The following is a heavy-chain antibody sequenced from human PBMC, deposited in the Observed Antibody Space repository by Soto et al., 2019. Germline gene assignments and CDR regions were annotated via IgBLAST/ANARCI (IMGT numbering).Heavy chain of an antibody. CDR3: ARRQWYYFDY. J-gene: IGHJ4*02. Sequence: AGGSLRLSCAASGFSLHTFSMHWVRQAPGKGLEWVAVISNDGANKYYADSVKGRFTISRDNSKNTLYLLMNSLKTEDTAVYYCARRQWYYFDYWGQGTLVTVSS. CDR1: GFSLHTFS. V-gene: IGHV3-30-3*01. CDR2: ISNDGANK. D-gene: IGHD2-15*01.